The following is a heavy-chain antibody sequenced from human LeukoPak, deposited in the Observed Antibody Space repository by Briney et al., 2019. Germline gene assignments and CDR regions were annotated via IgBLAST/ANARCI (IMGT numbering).Heavy chain of an antibody. CDR1: GDSISSYF. J-gene: IGHJ4*02. V-gene: IGHV4-59*01. CDR2: IYYTGST. CDR3: ASSSRAGHY. Sequence: PSETLSLTCTVSGDSISSYFWSWIRQPPGKGLEWIGYIYYTGSTSYSPSLKKRVTISLDTSKNQFSLKLSSVTAADTAVYYCASSSRAGHYWGQGTLVTVSS.